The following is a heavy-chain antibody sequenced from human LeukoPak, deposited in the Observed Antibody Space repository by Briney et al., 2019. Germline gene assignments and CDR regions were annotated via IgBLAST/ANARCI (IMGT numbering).Heavy chain of an antibody. CDR1: GFTFSTYS. Sequence: GGSLRLSCAASGFTFSTYSMNWVRQAPGKGLEWISSISGSGSFKLYTDSVKGRVTISRDNVKRSLYLQSSSLRAEDTAVYYCARDYYGDYYQSGYGMDVWGQGTTVTVSS. J-gene: IGHJ6*02. CDR3: ARDYYGDYYQSGYGMDV. CDR2: ISGSGSFK. V-gene: IGHV3-21*01. D-gene: IGHD4-17*01.